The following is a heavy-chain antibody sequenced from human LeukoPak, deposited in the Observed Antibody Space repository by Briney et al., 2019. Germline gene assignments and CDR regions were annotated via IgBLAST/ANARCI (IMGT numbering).Heavy chain of an antibody. CDR2: IYYSGST. V-gene: IGHV4-39*07. D-gene: IGHD2-2*01. Sequence: PSGTLSLTCAVSGGSISSSGYYWGWIRQPPGKGLEWIGSIYYSGSTYYNPSLKSRVTISVDTSKNQFSLKVNSVTAADTALYYCARGDCSSTICYSPMDVWGKGTTVTVSS. J-gene: IGHJ6*03. CDR3: ARGDCSSTICYSPMDV. CDR1: GGSISSSGYY.